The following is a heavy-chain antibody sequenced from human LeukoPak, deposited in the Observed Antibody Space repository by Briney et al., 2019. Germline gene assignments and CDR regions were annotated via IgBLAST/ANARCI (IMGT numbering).Heavy chain of an antibody. CDR3: AREEFVVVPAATPYYYYGMDV. CDR2: IKQDGSGK. D-gene: IGHD2-2*01. CDR1: GFTFSSYW. V-gene: IGHV3-7*01. Sequence: GGSLRLSCAASGFTFSSYWMSWVRQAPGKGLEWVANIKQDGSGKYYVDSVKGRFTISRDNAKNSLYLQMNSLRAEDTAVYYCAREEFVVVPAATPYYYYGMDVWGQGTTVTVSS. J-gene: IGHJ6*02.